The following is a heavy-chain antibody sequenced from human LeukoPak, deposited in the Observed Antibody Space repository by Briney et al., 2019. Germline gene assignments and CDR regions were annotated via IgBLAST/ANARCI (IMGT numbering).Heavy chain of an antibody. D-gene: IGHD6-6*01. V-gene: IGHV3-30*02. Sequence: PGGSLRLSCAASGFTFSSFGMHWVRQAPGQGLEWVAFILYDGTNKYYADSVKGRFTISRDNSKNTLSLQMNSLRAEDTAVYYCARRSAARDAFDIWGQGTMVTVSS. CDR1: GFTFSSFG. CDR2: ILYDGTNK. J-gene: IGHJ3*02. CDR3: ARRSAARDAFDI.